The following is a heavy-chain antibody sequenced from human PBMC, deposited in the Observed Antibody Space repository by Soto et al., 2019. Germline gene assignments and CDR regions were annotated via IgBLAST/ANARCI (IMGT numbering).Heavy chain of an antibody. CDR2: IYWDDDK. V-gene: IGHV2-5*02. D-gene: IGHD1-1*01. CDR1: GFSLTSRPMG. Sequence: QITLKESGPTRVKPTQTLTLTCTFSGFSLTSRPMGVGWIRQAPGKALEWLVFIYWDDDKRYSPSLKSRLTITKDTSGNQVVLTMTNMGPVDTATYYCAHRLSGYNWNGGYFDYWGQGALVTVSS. J-gene: IGHJ4*02. CDR3: AHRLSGYNWNGGYFDY.